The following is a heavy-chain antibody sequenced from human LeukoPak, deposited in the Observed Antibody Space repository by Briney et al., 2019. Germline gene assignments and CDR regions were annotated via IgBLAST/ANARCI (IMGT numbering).Heavy chain of an antibody. CDR2: IYSGGST. Sequence: GGSLRLSCAASGFTFSSYAMSWVRQAPGKGLEWVSVIYSGGSTYYADSVKGRFTISRDNSKNTLYLQMNSLRAEDTAVYYCARVTPYYDILTGYLPGYFDYWGQGTLVTVSS. J-gene: IGHJ4*02. D-gene: IGHD3-9*01. V-gene: IGHV3-53*01. CDR3: ARVTPYYDILTGYLPGYFDY. CDR1: GFTFSSYA.